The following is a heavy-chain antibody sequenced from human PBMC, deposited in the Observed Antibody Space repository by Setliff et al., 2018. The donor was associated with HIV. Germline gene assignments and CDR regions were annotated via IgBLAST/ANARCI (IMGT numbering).Heavy chain of an antibody. V-gene: IGHV4-31*03. D-gene: IGHD3-3*01. CDR1: GGSISSGGYY. CDR3: ARQMTIPGVAVTPVDY. J-gene: IGHJ4*02. CDR2: IYYSGST. Sequence: SETLSLTCTVSGGSISSGGYYWSWIRQHPGKGLEWIGYIYYSGSTYYNPSLKSRVTISVDTSKNQFSLKLTSVTAADTAVYYCARQMTIPGVAVTPVDYWGQGALVTVSS.